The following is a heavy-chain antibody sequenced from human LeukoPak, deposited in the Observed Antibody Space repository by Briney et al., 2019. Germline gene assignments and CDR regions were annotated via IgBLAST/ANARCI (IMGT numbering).Heavy chain of an antibody. Sequence: PSETLSLTCTVSGGSISSGSYYWSWIRQPAGKGLEWIGRIYTSGSTNYNPSLKSRVTISVDTSKNQFSLKLSSVTAADTAVYYCARDSWIGNYYYYMDVWGKGTTVTVSS. CDR1: GGSISSGSYY. CDR2: IYTSGST. CDR3: ARDSWIGNYYYYMDV. J-gene: IGHJ6*03. D-gene: IGHD6-13*01. V-gene: IGHV4-61*02.